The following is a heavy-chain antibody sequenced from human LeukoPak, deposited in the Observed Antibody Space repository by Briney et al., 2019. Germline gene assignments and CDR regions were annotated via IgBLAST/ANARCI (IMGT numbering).Heavy chain of an antibody. CDR3: ARHIYCSGGSCYFDP. Sequence: PSETLSLTCAVYGGSFSGYYWSWIRQPPGKGLEWIGSIYYSGSTYYNPSLKSRVTISVDTSKNQFSLKLSSVTAADTAVYYCARHIYCSGGSCYFDPWGQGTLVTVSS. CDR1: GGSFSGYY. D-gene: IGHD2-15*01. V-gene: IGHV4-34*01. J-gene: IGHJ5*02. CDR2: IYYSGST.